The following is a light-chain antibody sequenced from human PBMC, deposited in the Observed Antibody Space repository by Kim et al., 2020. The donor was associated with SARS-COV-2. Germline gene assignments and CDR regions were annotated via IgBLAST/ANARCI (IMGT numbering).Light chain of an antibody. CDR2: GAS. CDR1: QSVDSNY. V-gene: IGKV3-20*01. Sequence: EIVLTQSPATLSLSPGERATLSCRASQSVDSNYLAWYQHKPGQAPRLLMYGASSRATGIPDRFSGSGSGTDFTLTISRLEPEDFAVYYCQQYAGSPRTFGQGTKVDIK. CDR3: QQYAGSPRT. J-gene: IGKJ1*01.